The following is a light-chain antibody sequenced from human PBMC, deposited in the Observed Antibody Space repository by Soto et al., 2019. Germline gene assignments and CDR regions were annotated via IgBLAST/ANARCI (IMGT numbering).Light chain of an antibody. J-gene: IGLJ3*02. CDR1: SSDVGGYNY. CDR2: EVS. CDR3: TSFTSRSTWV. V-gene: IGLV2-14*03. Sequence: QSVLTQPASVSGSPGQSITISCTGTSSDVGGYNYVSWFQQHPGKAPKLKIYEVSNRPSGVSNRFSGSKSGYTASLTISELQAEDEADYYCTSFTSRSTWVFGGGIKLTVL.